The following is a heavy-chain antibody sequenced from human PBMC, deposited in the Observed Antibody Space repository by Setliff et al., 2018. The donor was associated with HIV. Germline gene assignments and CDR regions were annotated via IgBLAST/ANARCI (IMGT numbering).Heavy chain of an antibody. D-gene: IGHD2-15*01. CDR1: GGSISSYY. V-gene: IGHV4-59*01. Sequence: KASETLSLTCSVSGGSISSYYWSWIRQPPGKGLEWIGDIYYGGMTSYNPSLQSRVTISLDTSKNQFSLKVNSVTAADTAVYYCAREHCSGGSCNGYNWFDPWGQGTLVTVSS. CDR3: AREHCSGGSCNGYNWFDP. CDR2: IYYGGMT. J-gene: IGHJ5*02.